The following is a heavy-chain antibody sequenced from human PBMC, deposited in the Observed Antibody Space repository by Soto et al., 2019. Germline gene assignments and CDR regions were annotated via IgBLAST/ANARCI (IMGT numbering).Heavy chain of an antibody. CDR3: ARIYCGGDCYSHYYYYMDV. Sequence: PSETLSLTCPVSGGSISSYYWSWIRQPPGKGLEWIGYIYYSGSTNYNPSLKSRVTISVDTSKNQFSLKLSSVTAADTAVYYCARIYCGGDCYSHYYYYMDVWGKGTTVTVSS. J-gene: IGHJ6*03. D-gene: IGHD2-21*01. CDR1: GGSISSYY. V-gene: IGHV4-59*01. CDR2: IYYSGST.